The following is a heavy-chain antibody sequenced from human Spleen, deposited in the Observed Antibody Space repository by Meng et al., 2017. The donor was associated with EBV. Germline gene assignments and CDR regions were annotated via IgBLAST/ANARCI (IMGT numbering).Heavy chain of an antibody. V-gene: IGHV1-2*06. Sequence: QVQVVQSGAEVQKPGASLKVSCKASGYTFTGQYMQWVRQAPGQGLEWMGRINPDSGDADYVQKFQGRVTMTRDTSISTAYMELRNLTSDDTAVYYCATGRYSGYESYFDSWGQGTLVTVSS. CDR2: INPDSGDA. CDR3: ATGRYSGYESYFDS. J-gene: IGHJ4*02. CDR1: GYTFTGQY. D-gene: IGHD5-12*01.